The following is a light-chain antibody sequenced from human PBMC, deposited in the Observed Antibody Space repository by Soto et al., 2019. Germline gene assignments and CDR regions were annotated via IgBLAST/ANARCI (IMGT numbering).Light chain of an antibody. Sequence: QSVLTQPPSVSAAPGQKVTISCSGSNSNIGDNYVSWYQQLPGTAPKVLIYDNNKPPSGIPDRFSGSKSGTSATLGITGLQTGDEADYYCGTWDSSLSAVVFGGGTKLTVL. CDR3: GTWDSSLSAVV. V-gene: IGLV1-51*01. CDR2: DNN. CDR1: NSNIGDNY. J-gene: IGLJ2*01.